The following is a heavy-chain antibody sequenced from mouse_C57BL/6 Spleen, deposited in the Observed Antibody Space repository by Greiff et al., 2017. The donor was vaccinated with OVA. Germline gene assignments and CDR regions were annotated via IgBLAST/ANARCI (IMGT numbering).Heavy chain of an antibody. Sequence: EVMLVESGGDLVKPGGSLKLSCAASGFTFSSYGMSWVRQTPDKRLEWVATISSGGSYTYYPDSVKGRFTISRDNAKNTLYLQMSSLKSEDTAMYYCARHDHCSSSSRGLNYFDYWGQGTTLTVSS. CDR1: GFTFSSYG. J-gene: IGHJ2*01. CDR3: ARHDHCSSSSRGLNYFDY. D-gene: IGHD1-1*01. V-gene: IGHV5-6*01. CDR2: ISSGGSYT.